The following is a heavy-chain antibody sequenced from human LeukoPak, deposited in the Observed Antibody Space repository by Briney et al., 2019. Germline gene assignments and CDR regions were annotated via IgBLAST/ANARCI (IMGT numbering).Heavy chain of an antibody. CDR1: GFTFSSYA. CDR2: ISYDGSNK. Sequence: GGSLRLSCAASGFTFSSYAMHWVRQAPGKGLEWVAVISYDGSNKYYADSVKGRFTISRDNSKNTLYLQMNSLRAEDTAVYYCARERSIAARGFDPWGQGTLVTVSS. CDR3: ARERSIAARGFDP. D-gene: IGHD6-6*01. V-gene: IGHV3-30*01. J-gene: IGHJ5*02.